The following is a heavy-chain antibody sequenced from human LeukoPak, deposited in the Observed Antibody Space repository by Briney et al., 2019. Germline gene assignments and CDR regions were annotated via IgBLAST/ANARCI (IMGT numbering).Heavy chain of an antibody. J-gene: IGHJ1*01. Sequence: ASVKVSCKASGYTFTSYAMNWVRQAPGQGLEWMGWTNTNTGNPTYAQGFTGRFVFSLDTSVSTAYLQISSLKAEDTAVCYCARAGYSSGWYAEYFQHWGQGTLVTVSS. D-gene: IGHD6-19*01. CDR2: TNTNTGNP. CDR1: GYTFTSYA. CDR3: ARAGYSSGWYAEYFQH. V-gene: IGHV7-4-1*02.